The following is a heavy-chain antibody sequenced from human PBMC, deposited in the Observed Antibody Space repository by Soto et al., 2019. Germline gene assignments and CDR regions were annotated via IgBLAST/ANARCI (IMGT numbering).Heavy chain of an antibody. V-gene: IGHV3-30*09. CDR3: VRSQITLRFLMEVHHYPLDV. D-gene: IGHD3-3*01. CDR1: GFTFSDYT. Sequence: QVQLVESGGGVVQPGGSLRLSCAASGFTFSDYTMHWVRQAPGKGLEWVTMISYDGNIQYFGDSVKGRFAISRDNSKSTLSLQMNNLRAEDTAVYYCVRSQITLRFLMEVHHYPLDVWGHGTTVTVSS. CDR2: ISYDGNIQ. J-gene: IGHJ6*02.